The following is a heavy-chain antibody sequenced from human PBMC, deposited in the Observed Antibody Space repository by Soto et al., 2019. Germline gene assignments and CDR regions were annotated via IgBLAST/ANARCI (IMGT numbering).Heavy chain of an antibody. D-gene: IGHD3-10*01. J-gene: IGHJ5*02. CDR3: ARVIRGAYYNSPLDT. CDR2: INPYSGGA. Sequence: QVQLLQSGAGVKKPGASVKVSCKASGYTFTGYFMHWVRQAPGQGLEWMGWINPYSGGADYAQSFQGRVTMTRDTSISTVYMELSRLRFDDTAVYYCARVIRGAYYNSPLDTWGQGTVVTVSS. CDR1: GYTFTGYF. V-gene: IGHV1-2*02.